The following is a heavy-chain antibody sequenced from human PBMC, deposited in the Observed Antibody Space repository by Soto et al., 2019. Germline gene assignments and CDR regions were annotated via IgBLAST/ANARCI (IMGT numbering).Heavy chain of an antibody. V-gene: IGHV4-30-2*01. CDR2: IYHSGSP. Sequence: SETLSLTCAVSGGSISSGGYSWSWIRQPPGKGLEWIGYIYHSGSPYYNPSLKSRVTISVDRSKNQFSLKLSSVTAADTAVYYCARRRGFPYYYGMDVWGQGTTVTVSS. D-gene: IGHD5-12*01. J-gene: IGHJ6*02. CDR1: GGSISSGGYS. CDR3: ARRRGFPYYYGMDV.